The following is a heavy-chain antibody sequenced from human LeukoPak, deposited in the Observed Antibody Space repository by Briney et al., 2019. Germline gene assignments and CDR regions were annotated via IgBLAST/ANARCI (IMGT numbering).Heavy chain of an antibody. Sequence: ASVKVSCKASGGTFSSYAISWVRQAPGHGLEWMGGIIPIFGTANYAQKFQGRVTITADESTSTAYMELSSLRSEDTAVYYCAREGSSGWYRDLYYFDYWGQGTLVTVSS. J-gene: IGHJ4*02. CDR1: GGTFSSYA. D-gene: IGHD6-19*01. CDR3: AREGSSGWYRDLYYFDY. V-gene: IGHV1-69*13. CDR2: IIPIFGTA.